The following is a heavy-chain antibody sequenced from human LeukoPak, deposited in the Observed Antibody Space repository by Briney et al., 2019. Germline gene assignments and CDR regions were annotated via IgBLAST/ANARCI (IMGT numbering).Heavy chain of an antibody. CDR1: GGSISSGSYY. J-gene: IGHJ5*02. V-gene: IGHV4-61*02. CDR2: IYTSGST. CDR3: ARGTMIRSLDP. Sequence: SETLSLTCTVSGGSISSGSYYWSWIRQPAGKGLEWIGRIYTSGSTNYNPSLKSRVTISVDTSKNQFSLKLSSVTAADTAVYYCARGTMIRSLDPWGQGTLVTVSS. D-gene: IGHD3-22*01.